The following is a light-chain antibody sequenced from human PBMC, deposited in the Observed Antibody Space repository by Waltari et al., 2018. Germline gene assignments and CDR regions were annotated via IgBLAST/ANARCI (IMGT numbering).Light chain of an antibody. J-gene: IGKJ1*01. V-gene: IGKV1-5*03. CDR1: QSISSW. CDR3: QQYNSYSGT. CDR2: KAS. Sequence: DIQMTQSPSTLSASVGDRVTITCRASQSISSWLAWYQQKPGKAPKLLIYKASSLESGVPSRFSGGGSGTEFTLTISSLQPDDFATYYCQQYNSYSGTFGQGTKVEIK.